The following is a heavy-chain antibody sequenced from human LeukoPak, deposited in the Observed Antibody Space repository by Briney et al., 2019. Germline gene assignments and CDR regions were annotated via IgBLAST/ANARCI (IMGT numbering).Heavy chain of an antibody. V-gene: IGHV3-21*01. CDR2: ISSSSSYI. D-gene: IGHD4-17*01. J-gene: IGHJ3*02. CDR3: ATGTYGDYESAFDI. Sequence: GGSLRLSCAASGFTFSSYSMNWVRQAPGKGLEWVSSISSSSSYIYYADSVKGRFTISRDNAKNSLYLQMNSLRAEDTAVYSCATGTYGDYESAFDIWGQGTMVTVSS. CDR1: GFTFSSYS.